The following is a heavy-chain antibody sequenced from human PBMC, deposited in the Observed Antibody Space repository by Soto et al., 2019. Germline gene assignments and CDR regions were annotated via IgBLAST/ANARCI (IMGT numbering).Heavy chain of an antibody. J-gene: IGHJ6*02. CDR1: GYTFTGYY. D-gene: IGHD3-22*01. CDR3: ARLGASSYYDSSGSNSDSYGMDV. CDR2: INPNSGGT. Sequence: ASVKVSCKASGYTFTGYYMHWVRQAPGQGLEWMGWINPNSGGTNYAQKFQGRVTMTRDTSISTAYMELSRLRSDDTAVYYCARLGASSYYDSSGSNSDSYGMDVWGQGTTVTVSS. V-gene: IGHV1-2*02.